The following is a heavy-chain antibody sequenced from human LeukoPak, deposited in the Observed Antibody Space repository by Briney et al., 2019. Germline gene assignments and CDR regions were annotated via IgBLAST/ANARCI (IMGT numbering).Heavy chain of an antibody. CDR2: ISGSGGST. V-gene: IGHV3-23*01. Sequence: PGGSLRLSCTASGFTFSDYAMHWVRQAPGKGLEWVSAISGSGGSTYYADSVKGRFTISRDNSKNTLYLQMNSLRAEDTAVYYCAKEGDDFWSGYSYLFDYWGQGTLVTVSS. D-gene: IGHD3-3*01. J-gene: IGHJ4*02. CDR1: GFTFSDYA. CDR3: AKEGDDFWSGYSYLFDY.